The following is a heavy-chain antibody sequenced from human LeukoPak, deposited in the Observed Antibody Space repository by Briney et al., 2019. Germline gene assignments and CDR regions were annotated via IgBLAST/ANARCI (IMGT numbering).Heavy chain of an antibody. Sequence: SVKVSCKASGGTFSSYAISWVRQAPGQGLEWMGGIIPIFGTANYAQKFQGRVTITADKSTSTAYMELRSLRSEDTAVYYCARDKYDSSGCLGYWGQGTLVTVSS. CDR2: IIPIFGTA. D-gene: IGHD3-22*01. CDR3: ARDKYDSSGCLGY. CDR1: GGTFSSYA. J-gene: IGHJ4*02. V-gene: IGHV1-69*06.